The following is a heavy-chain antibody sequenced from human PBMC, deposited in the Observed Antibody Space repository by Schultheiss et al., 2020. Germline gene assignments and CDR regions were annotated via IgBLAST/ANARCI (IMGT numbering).Heavy chain of an antibody. J-gene: IGHJ6*02. V-gene: IGHV1-2*02. Sequence: ASVKVSCKASGYTFTGYYIQWVRQAPGQGLDWMGWINPHTGGTKYAQKFQGRVTMTRDTSISTAYMELSRLRSDDTAVYYCARGHGDYGMDVWGQGTTVNVSS. CDR3: ARGHGDYGMDV. CDR2: INPHTGGT. CDR1: GYTFTGYY. D-gene: IGHD4-17*01.